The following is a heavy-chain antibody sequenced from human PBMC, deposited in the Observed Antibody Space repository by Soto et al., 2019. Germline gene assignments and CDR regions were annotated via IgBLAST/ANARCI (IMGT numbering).Heavy chain of an antibody. CDR3: ALLGGGSGGYYYYYGMDV. CDR2: ISGSGGST. Sequence: PGGSLRLSCAASGFTCSSYAVSWVRQAQGKGLEWVSAISGSGGSTYYADSVKGRFTISRDNSKNTLYLQMNSLRAEDTAVYYCALLGGGSGGYYYYYGMDVWGQGTTVTVSS. J-gene: IGHJ6*02. V-gene: IGHV3-23*01. CDR1: GFTCSSYA. D-gene: IGHD6-19*01.